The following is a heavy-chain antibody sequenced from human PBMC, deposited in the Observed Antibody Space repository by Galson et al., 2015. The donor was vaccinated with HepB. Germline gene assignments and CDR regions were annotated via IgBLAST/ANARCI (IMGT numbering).Heavy chain of an antibody. Sequence: SVKVSCKASGGTFSSYAISWVRQAPGQGLEWMGGIIPIFGTANYAQKFQGRVTITADESTSTAYMELSSLRSEDTAVYYCASPRGSGHKSTFDYWGQGTLVTVSS. J-gene: IGHJ4*02. D-gene: IGHD2-15*01. V-gene: IGHV1-69*13. CDR2: IIPIFGTA. CDR1: GGTFSSYA. CDR3: ASPRGSGHKSTFDY.